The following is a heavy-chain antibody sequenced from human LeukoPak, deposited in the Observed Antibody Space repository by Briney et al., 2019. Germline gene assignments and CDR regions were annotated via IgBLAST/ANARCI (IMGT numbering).Heavy chain of an antibody. J-gene: IGHJ4*02. V-gene: IGHV3-23*01. D-gene: IGHD4-17*01. CDR2: ISGSGGST. CDR3: ARDRDYPRDQFDY. Sequence: GGSLRLSCAASGFTFSSYAMSWVRQAPGKGLEWVSAISGSGGSTYYADSVKGRFTISRDNSKNTLYLQMSSLRVEDTALYYCARDRDYPRDQFDYWGQGILVTVSS. CDR1: GFTFSSYA.